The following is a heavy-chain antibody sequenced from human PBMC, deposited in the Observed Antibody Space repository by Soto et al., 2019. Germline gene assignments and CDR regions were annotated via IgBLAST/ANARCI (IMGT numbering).Heavy chain of an antibody. Sequence: QVQLQESGPRLVKPSETLSLTCSVSGGSMRDYYWSWIRQSPGKGPEWIGYIYYSGNTNYNPSLNSRVIISVDILKSLFSLNLNSVTAADTAVYYCARQLGLWQPLDYWGRGTLVTVSS. V-gene: IGHV4-59*01. CDR1: GGSMRDYY. CDR3: ARQLGLWQPLDY. CDR2: IYYSGNT. D-gene: IGHD1-1*01. J-gene: IGHJ4*02.